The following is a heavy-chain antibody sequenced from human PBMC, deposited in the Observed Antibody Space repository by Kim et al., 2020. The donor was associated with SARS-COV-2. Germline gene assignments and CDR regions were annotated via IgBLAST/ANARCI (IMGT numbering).Heavy chain of an antibody. CDR3: AKAGGGGLRLDAFDI. J-gene: IGHJ3*02. Sequence: GESLKISCKGSGYSFTSYWISWVRQMPGKGLEWMGRIDPSDSYTNYSPSFQGHVTISADKSISTAYLQWSSLKASDTAMYYCAKAGGGGLRLDAFDIWGQGTMVTVSS. CDR1: GYSFTSYW. V-gene: IGHV5-10-1*01. CDR2: IDPSDSYT. D-gene: IGHD2-15*01.